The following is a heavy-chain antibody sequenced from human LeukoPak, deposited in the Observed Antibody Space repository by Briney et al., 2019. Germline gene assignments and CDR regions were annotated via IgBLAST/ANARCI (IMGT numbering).Heavy chain of an antibody. CDR2: IIPIFGTA. CDR3: ARDLRSTSCLDV. CDR1: GGTFSSYA. Sequence: SXXVSCKASGGTFSSYAISWVRQAPGQGLEWMGGIIPIFGTANYAQKLQGRVTITADESTSTAYMELSSLRSEDTAVYYCARDLRSTSCLDVWGKGTTVTVSS. V-gene: IGHV1-69*01. J-gene: IGHJ6*04. D-gene: IGHD2-2*01.